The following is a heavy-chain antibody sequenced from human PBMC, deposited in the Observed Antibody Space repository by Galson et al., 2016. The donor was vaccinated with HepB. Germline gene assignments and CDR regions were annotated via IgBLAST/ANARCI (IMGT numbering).Heavy chain of an antibody. CDR3: AREEIT. CDR2: IYHSGST. D-gene: IGHD1-14*01. Sequence: TLSLTCTVSGGSIISGGYYWSWIRQHPGKGLEWIGYIYHSGSTSYDPSLESRVTISLDTSKNQFSLKLSSVTVADPAVYYCAREEITWGQGALVTVSS. CDR1: GGSIISGGYY. J-gene: IGHJ4*02. V-gene: IGHV4-31*03.